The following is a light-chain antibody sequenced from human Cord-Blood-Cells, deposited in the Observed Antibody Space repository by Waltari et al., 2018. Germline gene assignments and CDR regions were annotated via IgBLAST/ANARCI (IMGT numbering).Light chain of an antibody. CDR1: SSDVGSYNL. Sequence: ASVSGSPGQSITISCTGTSSDVGSYNLVSWYQQHPGKAPKLMIYEGSKRPSGVSNRFSGSKSGNTASLTISGLQAEDEADYYCCSYAGSVVFGGGTKLTVL. CDR3: CSYAGSVV. V-gene: IGLV2-23*01. CDR2: EGS. J-gene: IGLJ2*01.